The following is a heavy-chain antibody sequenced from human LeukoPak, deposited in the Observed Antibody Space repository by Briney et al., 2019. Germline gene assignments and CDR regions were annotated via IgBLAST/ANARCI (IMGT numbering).Heavy chain of an antibody. D-gene: IGHD3-3*01. CDR3: ARGPTWSSYFDY. CDR2: INHSGST. Sequence: SETLSLTCAVYGGSFSGYYWSWIRQPPGKGLEWIGEINHSGSTNYNPSLKGRVTISVDTSKNQFSLKLSSVTAADTAVYYCARGPTWSSYFDYWGQGTLVTVSS. CDR1: GGSFSGYY. J-gene: IGHJ4*02. V-gene: IGHV4-34*01.